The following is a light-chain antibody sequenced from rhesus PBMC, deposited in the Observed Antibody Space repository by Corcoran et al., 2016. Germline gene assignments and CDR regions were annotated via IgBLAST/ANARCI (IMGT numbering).Light chain of an antibody. J-gene: IGKJ4*01. V-gene: IGKV1-37*01. CDR1: QGISSH. CDR2: YAS. Sequence: DIQMTQSPSFLSASGGDRVNNTRRASQGISSHLAWYQQKPGKAPKPLIYYASNLESGVPSRFSGSGSGTEFTLTISSLQPEDFAVYYCQQYSSDPPTFGGGTKVDIK. CDR3: QQYSSDPPT.